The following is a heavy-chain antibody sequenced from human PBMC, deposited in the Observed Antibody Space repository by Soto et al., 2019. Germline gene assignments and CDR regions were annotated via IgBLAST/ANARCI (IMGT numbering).Heavy chain of an antibody. V-gene: IGHV3-21*01. D-gene: IGHD6-6*01. Sequence: EVQLVESGGGLVKPGGSLRLSCAASGFTFSSYSMNWVRQAPGKGLEWVSSISSSSSYIYYADSVKGRFTISRDNAKTALYLQMNSLRAEDTAVYYCARSSSSREYYFDYWGQGTLVTVSS. CDR1: GFTFSSYS. J-gene: IGHJ4*02. CDR3: ARSSSSREYYFDY. CDR2: ISSSSSYI.